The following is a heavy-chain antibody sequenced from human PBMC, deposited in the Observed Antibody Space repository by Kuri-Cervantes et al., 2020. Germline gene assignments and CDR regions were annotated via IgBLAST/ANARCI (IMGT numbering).Heavy chain of an antibody. Sequence: SETLSLTCTVSGGSISSYYWSWIRQPAGKGLEWIGRIYTSGSTNYNPSLKSRVTMSVDTSKNQFSLKLSSVTAADTAVYYCARTTVVKGRGPNCGMDVWGQGTTVTVSS. CDR2: IYTSGST. CDR1: GGSISSYY. V-gene: IGHV4-4*07. J-gene: IGHJ6*02. CDR3: ARTTVVKGRGPNCGMDV. D-gene: IGHD4-23*01.